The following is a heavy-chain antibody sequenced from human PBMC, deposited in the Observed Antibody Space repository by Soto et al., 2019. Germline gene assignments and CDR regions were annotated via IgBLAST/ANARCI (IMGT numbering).Heavy chain of an antibody. CDR3: ARSPDCGGDCSLDY. CDR2: IYYSGST. Sequence: QVQLQESGPGLVKPSETLSLTCTVSGGSISSYYWSWIRQPPGKGLEWIGYIYYSGSTNYNPSLKSRVTISVDTSKNQFSLQLSSVTAADTAVYYCARSPDCGGDCSLDYWGQGTLVTVSS. D-gene: IGHD2-21*01. J-gene: IGHJ4*02. V-gene: IGHV4-59*01. CDR1: GGSISSYY.